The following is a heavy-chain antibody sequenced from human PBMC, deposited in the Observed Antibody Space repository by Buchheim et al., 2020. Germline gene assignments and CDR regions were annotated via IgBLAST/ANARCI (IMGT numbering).Heavy chain of an antibody. D-gene: IGHD3-22*01. CDR3: ATSYDSSGQDY. Sequence: QLQLQESGPGLVKPSETLSLTCTVSGGSISSSSYYWGWIRQPPGKGLEWIGRIYYSGSSYYSPSLKIRVTISVDTSKNPFSLRLSSVTAADTAVYYCATSYDSSGQDYWGQGTL. J-gene: IGHJ4*02. V-gene: IGHV4-39*01. CDR1: GGSISSSSYY. CDR2: IYYSGSS.